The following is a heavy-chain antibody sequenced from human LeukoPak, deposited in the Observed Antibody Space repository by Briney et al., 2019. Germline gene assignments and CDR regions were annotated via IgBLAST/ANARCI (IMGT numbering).Heavy chain of an antibody. D-gene: IGHD5-18*01. CDR1: GDSIGRGSYY. J-gene: IGHJ4*02. CDR3: ARDICGYNYGCFDS. V-gene: IGHV4-61*02. Sequence: SETLSLTCAVSGDSIGRGSYYWGWIRQPAGKAPVWIGRIFNTGSTSYNPSLKSRVTISVDTSKNQFSLNLRSVTAADTAVYYCARDICGYNYGCFDSWGQGTLVTVSS. CDR2: IFNTGST.